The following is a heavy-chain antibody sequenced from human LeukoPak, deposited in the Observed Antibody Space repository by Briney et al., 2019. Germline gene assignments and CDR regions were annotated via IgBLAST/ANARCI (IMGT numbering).Heavy chain of an antibody. CDR3: ARDRGIAVAGTWFGDYYYYGMDV. CDR2: IIPILGIA. D-gene: IGHD6-19*01. J-gene: IGHJ6*02. V-gene: IGHV1-69*04. Sequence: ASVKVSCKASGGTFSSYTISWVRQAPGQGLEWMGRIIPILGIANYVQKFQGRVTITADKSTSTAYMELSSLRSEDTAVYYCARDRGIAVAGTWFGDYYYYGMDVWGQGTTVTVSS. CDR1: GGTFSSYT.